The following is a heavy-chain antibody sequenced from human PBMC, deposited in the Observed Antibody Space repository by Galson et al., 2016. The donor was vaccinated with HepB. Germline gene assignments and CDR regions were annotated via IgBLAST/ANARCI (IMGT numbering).Heavy chain of an antibody. CDR2: ISGDGRTI. CDR1: GFTFSYYY. V-gene: IGHV3-11*01. J-gene: IGHJ5*01. Sequence: SLRLSCAASGFTFSYYYMSWIRQAPGKGLEWVSYISGDGRTINYADSVKGRFTISRGNAKNSLYLHMNSLTGVDTAVYYCARMFPLYSSGWYVRGDGWFDSWGQGTLVTASS. CDR3: ARMFPLYSSGWYVRGDGWFDS. D-gene: IGHD6-19*01.